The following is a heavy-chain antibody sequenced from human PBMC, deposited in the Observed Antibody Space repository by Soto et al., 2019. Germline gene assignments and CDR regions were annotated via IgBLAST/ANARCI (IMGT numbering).Heavy chain of an antibody. CDR3: AIEESTTRSANWFDP. CDR1: GYTFTSYY. J-gene: IGHJ5*02. Sequence: ASVKVSCKASGYTFTSYYMHWVRQAPGQGLEWMGIINPSGGSTSYAQKFRGRVTMTRDTSTSTVYMELSSLRSEDTAVYYCAIEESTTRSANWFDPWGQGTLVTVSS. CDR2: INPSGGST. D-gene: IGHD4-17*01. V-gene: IGHV1-46*01.